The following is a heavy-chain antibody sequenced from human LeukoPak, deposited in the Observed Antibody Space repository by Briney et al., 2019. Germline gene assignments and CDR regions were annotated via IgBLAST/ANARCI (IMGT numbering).Heavy chain of an antibody. J-gene: IGHJ4*02. CDR1: GFTFSSYA. D-gene: IGHD6-19*01. Sequence: PGGSLRLSCGASGFTFSSYAIDWVRQAPGKGLEWVALISYDGSKKYYAESVKGRFTISRDNSKKTLYLQMNSLRPEDTAVYYCARNKIFGYASGWPLDYWGQGTLVTVSS. V-gene: IGHV3-30-3*01. CDR3: ARNKIFGYASGWPLDY. CDR2: ISYDGSKK.